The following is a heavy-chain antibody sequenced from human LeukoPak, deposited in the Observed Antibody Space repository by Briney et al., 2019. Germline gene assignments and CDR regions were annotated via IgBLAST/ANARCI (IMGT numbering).Heavy chain of an antibody. CDR2: IWSDGST. CDR3: AREREGQLERVADY. D-gene: IGHD1-1*01. V-gene: IGHV3-53*01. Sequence: GGSLRLSCAVSGFTVSSNYMSWVRQAPGKGLEWVSVIWSDGSTHYADSVKGRFTISRDNSKNTVYFQMNSLRAEDTAVYYCAREREGQLERVADYWGQGTLVTVSS. J-gene: IGHJ4*02. CDR1: GFTVSSNY.